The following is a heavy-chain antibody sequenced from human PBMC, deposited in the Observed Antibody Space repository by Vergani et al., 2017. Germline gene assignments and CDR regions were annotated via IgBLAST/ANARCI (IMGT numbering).Heavy chain of an antibody. Sequence: QMHLVQSGAEVKKTGSSVKVSCKASVYTFTYRYLHWVRQAPGQALEWMGWITPFNGNTNYAQKFQDRVTITRDRAISTAYMELSSLRSEDTAMYYCARLADENYYDSSERGAFDIWGQGTMVTVSS. CDR3: ARLADENYYDSSERGAFDI. D-gene: IGHD3-22*01. CDR2: ITPFNGNT. J-gene: IGHJ3*02. CDR1: VYTFTYRY. V-gene: IGHV1-45*02.